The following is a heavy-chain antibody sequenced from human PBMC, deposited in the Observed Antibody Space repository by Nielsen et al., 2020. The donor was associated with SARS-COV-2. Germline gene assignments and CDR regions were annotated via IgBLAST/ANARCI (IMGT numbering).Heavy chain of an antibody. V-gene: IGHV3-23*01. Sequence: GESLKISCAASGFIFRNYAMTWVRQAPGKGLEWISVVSVSGDTTYYANSVKGRFTISRDNSKNTLYLQMNSLRADDTAVYYCAKDLGNSNYGSYDYWGRGTLVTVSS. CDR1: GFIFRNYA. CDR2: VSVSGDTT. J-gene: IGHJ4*02. D-gene: IGHD4-11*01. CDR3: AKDLGNSNYGSYDY.